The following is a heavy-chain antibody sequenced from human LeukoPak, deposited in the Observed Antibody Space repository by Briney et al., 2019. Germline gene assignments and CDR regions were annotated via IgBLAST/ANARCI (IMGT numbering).Heavy chain of an antibody. V-gene: IGHV4-38-2*02. CDR2: MYHSGDT. Sequence: SETLSPTCNVCGYAIRSDCWWAWIRQPPRKGLEWIGSMYHSGDTHYNPSLKSRVTISVDMPKNQFSLKLTSVTAADTAVYYCARDHSTGWDFDYWGQGTLVTVSS. CDR3: ARDHSTGWDFDY. J-gene: IGHJ4*02. CDR1: GYAIRSDCW. D-gene: IGHD6-25*01.